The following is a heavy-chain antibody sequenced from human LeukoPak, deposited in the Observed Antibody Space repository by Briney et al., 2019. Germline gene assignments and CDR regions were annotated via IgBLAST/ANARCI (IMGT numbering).Heavy chain of an antibody. V-gene: IGHV3-30*18. Sequence: GGSLRLSCAASGFTLSSYGMHWVRQAPGKGLEWVAVISYDGSNKNYADSVKGRFTISRDSSKNEVFLQMNSLRAEDTAVYYCAKEVYTATYLSSFDYWGQGTLVTVSS. CDR3: AKEVYTATYLSSFDY. J-gene: IGHJ4*02. CDR1: GFTLSSYG. D-gene: IGHD2-15*01. CDR2: ISYDGSNK.